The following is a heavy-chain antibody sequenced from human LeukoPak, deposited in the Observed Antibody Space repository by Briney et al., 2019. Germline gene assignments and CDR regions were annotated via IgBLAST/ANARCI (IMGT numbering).Heavy chain of an antibody. CDR1: GGTFSSYA. D-gene: IGHD6-13*01. CDR2: IIPIFGTA. CDR3: ASSGDSSSWSAPFDY. V-gene: IGHV1-69*05. Sequence: GSSVKVSCKASGGTFSSYAISWVRQAPGQGLEWMVRIIPIFGTANYAQKFQGRVTITTDESTSTAYMELSSLRSEDTAVYYCASSGDSSSWSAPFDYWGQGTLVTVSS. J-gene: IGHJ4*02.